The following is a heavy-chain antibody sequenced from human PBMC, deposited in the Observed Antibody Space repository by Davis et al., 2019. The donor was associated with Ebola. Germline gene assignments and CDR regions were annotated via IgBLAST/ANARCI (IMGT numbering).Heavy chain of an antibody. CDR2: MNPNSGNT. CDR1: GYTFTSYD. CDR3: ARSVDIVATIGYYYGMDV. J-gene: IGHJ6*02. V-gene: IGHV1-8*01. Sequence: ASVKVSCKASGYTFTSYDINWVRQATGQGLEWMGWMNPNSGNTGYAQKFQGRVTMTRNTSISIAYMELSSLRSEDTAVYYCARSVDIVATIGYYYGMDVWGQGTTVTVSS. D-gene: IGHD5-12*01.